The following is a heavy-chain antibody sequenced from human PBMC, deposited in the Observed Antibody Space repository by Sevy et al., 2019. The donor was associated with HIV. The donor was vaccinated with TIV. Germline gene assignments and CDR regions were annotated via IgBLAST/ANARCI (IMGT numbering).Heavy chain of an antibody. J-gene: IGHJ6*02. D-gene: IGHD3-3*01. CDR2: ISYDGSNK. CDR3: ARDFNTIFGVVIHYYYGMDV. V-gene: IGHV3-30*04. CDR1: GFTFSSYA. Sequence: GGSLRLSCAASGFTFSSYAMHWVRQAPGKGLEWVAVISYDGSNKYYADSVKGRFTISRDNSKNTLYLQMNSLRAEDTAVYYCARDFNTIFGVVIHYYYGMDVWGQGTTVTVSS.